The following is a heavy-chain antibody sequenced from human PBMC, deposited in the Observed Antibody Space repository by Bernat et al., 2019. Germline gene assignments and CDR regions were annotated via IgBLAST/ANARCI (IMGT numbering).Heavy chain of an antibody. D-gene: IGHD6-13*01. CDR1: GFTFSSYA. CDR2: ISGSGGST. Sequence: EVQLVESGGGLVQPGGSLRLSCSASGFTFSSYAMSWVRQAPGKGLEWVSAISGSGGSTYYADSVKGRFTISRDTSKNTLYLQMNSLRAEETAVNYCSNDQYSRSWYRTNYFDYWGQGTLVTVSS. CDR3: SNDQYSRSWYRTNYFDY. V-gene: IGHV3-23*04. J-gene: IGHJ4*02.